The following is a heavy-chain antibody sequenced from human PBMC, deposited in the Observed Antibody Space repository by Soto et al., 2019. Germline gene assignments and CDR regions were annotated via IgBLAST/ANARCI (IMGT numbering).Heavy chain of an antibody. V-gene: IGHV3-33*01. D-gene: IGHD1-1*01. J-gene: IGHJ3*02. CDR3: ARAGQLSWGAFDI. CDR2: IWYDGSNK. CDR1: GFTFSSYG. Sequence: QVQLVESGGGVVQPGRSLRLSCAASGFTFSSYGMHWVRQAPGKGLEWVAVIWYDGSNKYYADSVRGRFTISRDNSKNTLYLQMNSLRAEDTAVYYCARAGQLSWGAFDIWGQGTMVTVSS.